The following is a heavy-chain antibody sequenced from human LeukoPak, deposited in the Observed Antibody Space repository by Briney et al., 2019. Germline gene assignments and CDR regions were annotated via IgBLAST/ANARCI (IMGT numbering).Heavy chain of an antibody. CDR1: GGSISSSSYY. CDR2: IYYSGST. CDR3: ARPSRAAAGTFDY. V-gene: IGHV4-39*01. D-gene: IGHD6-13*01. J-gene: IGHJ4*02. Sequence: PSETLSLTCTVSGGSISSSSYYWGWIRQPPGKGLEWIGSIYYSGSTYYNPCLKSRVTISVDTSKNQFSLKLSSVTAADTAVYYCARPSRAAAGTFDYWGQGTLVTVSS.